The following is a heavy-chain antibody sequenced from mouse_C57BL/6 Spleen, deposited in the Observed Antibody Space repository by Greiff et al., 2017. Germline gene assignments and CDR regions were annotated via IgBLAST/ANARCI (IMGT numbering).Heavy chain of an antibody. J-gene: IGHJ4*01. V-gene: IGHV1-69*01. CDR1: GYTFTSYW. CDR3: ARKGYYYGSSYVPYYAMDY. Sequence: QVQLQQPGAELVMPGASVKLSCKASGYTFTSYWMHWVKQRPGQGLEWIGEIDPSDSYTNYNQKFKGKSTLTVDKSSSTAYMQLSSLTSEDSAVYYCARKGYYYGSSYVPYYAMDYWGQGTSVTVSS. D-gene: IGHD1-1*01. CDR2: IDPSDSYT.